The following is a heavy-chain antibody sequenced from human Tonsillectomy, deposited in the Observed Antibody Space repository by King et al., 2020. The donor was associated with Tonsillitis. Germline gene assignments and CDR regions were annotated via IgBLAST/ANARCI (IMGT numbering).Heavy chain of an antibody. CDR2: IYWDDDK. CDR1: GFSLSTSGVG. Sequence: TLKESGPTLVKPTQTLTLTCTFSGFSLSTSGVGVGWIRQPPGKALEWLALIYWDDDKRYSPSLKSRLTITKDTSKNQVVLTMPNMDPVDTPTYFCAQMTTETAPYWYFDLWRRGTLVTVSS. J-gene: IGHJ2*01. D-gene: IGHD4-17*01. V-gene: IGHV2-5*02. CDR3: AQMTTETAPYWYFDL.